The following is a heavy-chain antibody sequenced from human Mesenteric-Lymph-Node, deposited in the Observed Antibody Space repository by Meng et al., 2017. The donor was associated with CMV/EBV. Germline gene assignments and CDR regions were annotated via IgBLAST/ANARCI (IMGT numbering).Heavy chain of an antibody. D-gene: IGHD1-26*01. Sequence: ASVKVSCKASGYTFTGYYIHWVRQAPGQGLEWMGWINPYTGGTNYAQKFQGRVSMTRDTSKSTAYMELSSLRSEDTAIYYCARGDGADGPFYYGMDVWGQGTTVTVSS. CDR1: GYTFTGYY. J-gene: IGHJ6*02. CDR3: ARGDGADGPFYYGMDV. CDR2: INPYTGGT. V-gene: IGHV1-2*02.